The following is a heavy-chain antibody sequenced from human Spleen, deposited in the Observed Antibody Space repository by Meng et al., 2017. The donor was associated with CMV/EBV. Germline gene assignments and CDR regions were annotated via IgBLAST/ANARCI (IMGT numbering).Heavy chain of an antibody. CDR2: INHSGST. Sequence: QGQLKGSGPGLVKPSDTLSLTCTVSGGSISSYYWSWIRQPAGKGLEWIGEINHSGSTNYNPSLKSRVTISVDTSKNQFSLKLSSVTAADTAVYYCARARIAARTLWFDPWGQGTLVTVFS. CDR3: ARARIAARTLWFDP. CDR1: GGSISSYY. V-gene: IGHV4-59*12. J-gene: IGHJ5*02. D-gene: IGHD6-6*01.